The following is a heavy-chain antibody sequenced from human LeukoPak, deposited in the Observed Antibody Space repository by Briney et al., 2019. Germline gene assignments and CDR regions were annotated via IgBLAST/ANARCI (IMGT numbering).Heavy chain of an antibody. CDR2: IWYDGSNK. D-gene: IGHD6-19*01. CDR1: GFTFSSHG. CDR3: ARDGTGSNSGWYIH. J-gene: IGHJ4*02. Sequence: GGSLRLSCAASGFTFSSHGMHWVRQAPGKGLEWVAVIWYDGSNKYYADSVKGRFTISRDNSKNTLYLQMNSLRAEDTAVYYCARDGTGSNSGWYIHWGQGALVSVSS. V-gene: IGHV3-33*01.